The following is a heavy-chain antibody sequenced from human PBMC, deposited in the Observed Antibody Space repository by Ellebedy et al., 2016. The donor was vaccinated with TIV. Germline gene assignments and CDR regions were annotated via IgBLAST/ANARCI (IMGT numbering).Heavy chain of an antibody. CDR1: GDSISNGFW. D-gene: IGHD6-19*01. CDR2: VYHSGST. CDR3: ATQGVRGWKWSY. V-gene: IGHV4-4*02. J-gene: IGHJ4*02. Sequence: SETLSLTCAVSGDSISNGFWWSWVRQPPGKGLEWIGEVYHSGSTNYNPSLKSRVTISVDKSRNQFSLRLNSVTAADTAVYYCATQGVRGWKWSYWGQGSLVTVSS.